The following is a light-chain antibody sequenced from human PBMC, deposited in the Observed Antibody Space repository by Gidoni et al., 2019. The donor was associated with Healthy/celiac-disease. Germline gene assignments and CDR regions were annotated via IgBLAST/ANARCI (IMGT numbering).Light chain of an antibody. CDR3: QKYNSAPQT. CDR2: AAS. V-gene: IGKV1-27*01. CDR1: PGISNY. J-gene: IGKJ1*01. Sequence: DIQMTQYPSSLSASVGDRVSITCRASPGISNYLAWYQQKPGKVPKLLLYAASTLQSGVPSRFSGSGSVTDFTLTISSLQPEDVATYYCQKYNSAPQTVGQGTKVEIK.